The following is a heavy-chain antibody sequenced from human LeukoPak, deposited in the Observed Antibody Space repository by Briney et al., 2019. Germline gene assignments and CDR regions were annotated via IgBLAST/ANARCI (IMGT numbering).Heavy chain of an antibody. J-gene: IGHJ3*02. CDR1: GGSISSRSYY. D-gene: IGHD2-15*01. V-gene: IGHV4-39*01. CDR3: ARLYCSGGNCYGAFDI. CDR2: IHYSGST. Sequence: PSETLSPTCTVSGGSISSRSYYWGWIRQPPGKGLEWIGSIHYSGSTYYNPSLKSRLTIPVDTSKNQFSLKLSSVTAADTAVYYCARLYCSGGNCYGAFDIWGQGTMVTVSS.